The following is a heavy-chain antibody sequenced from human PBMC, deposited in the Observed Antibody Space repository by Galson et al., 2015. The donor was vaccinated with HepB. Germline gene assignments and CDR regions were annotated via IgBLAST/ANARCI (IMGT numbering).Heavy chain of an antibody. J-gene: IGHJ4*02. D-gene: IGHD3-22*01. CDR3: AKDEGGYWGPELDY. CDR2: ISYDGSNK. Sequence: SLRLSCAASGFTFSSYGMHWVRQAPGKGLEWVAVISYDGSNKYYADSVKGRFTISRDNSKNTLYLQMNSLRAEDTAVYYCAKDEGGYWGPELDYWGQGTLVTVSS. CDR1: GFTFSSYG. V-gene: IGHV3-30*18.